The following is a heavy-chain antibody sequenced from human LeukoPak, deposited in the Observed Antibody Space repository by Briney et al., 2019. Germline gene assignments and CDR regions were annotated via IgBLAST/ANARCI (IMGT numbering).Heavy chain of an antibody. J-gene: IGHJ4*02. CDR2: INHSGST. Sequence: SETLSLTCAVYGGSLSGYYWSWIRQPPGKGLEWIGEINHSGSTNYNPSLKSRVTISVDTSKNQFSLKLSSVTAADTAVYYCARPRRNSSSWRTFDYWGQGTLVTVSS. CDR3: ARPRRNSSSWRTFDY. D-gene: IGHD6-13*01. CDR1: GGSLSGYY. V-gene: IGHV4-34*01.